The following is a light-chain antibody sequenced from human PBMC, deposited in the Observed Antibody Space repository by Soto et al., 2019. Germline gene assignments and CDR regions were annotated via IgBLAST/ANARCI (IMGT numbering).Light chain of an antibody. V-gene: IGLV2-14*03. J-gene: IGLJ1*01. CDR3: NTWTLGVHYV. CDR2: DVN. Sequence: QSDLTHPASGSASPGQSITFSCAGTSSDVGAYNYVSWYQHHPGKAPKLMIYDVNNRPSGDSNRFSGSKSGKTASLTIYELQSVDEADDYCNTWTLGVHYVFG. CDR1: SSDVGAYNY.